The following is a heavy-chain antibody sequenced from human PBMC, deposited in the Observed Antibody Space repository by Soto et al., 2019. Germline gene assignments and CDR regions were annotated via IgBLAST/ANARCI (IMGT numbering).Heavy chain of an antibody. V-gene: IGHV4-61*01. CDR1: GGSVSNKTYY. D-gene: IGHD4-17*01. Sequence: SYTLSLTCSVSGGSVSNKTYYWIWIRQPPGKRLEWIGYVYYSGTTNYNPSLKSRVTISVDLSKNQFSLRLSSVTTADTALYYCARTTAVPNTLRSRYFFDYWGQGTLVTGSS. J-gene: IGHJ4*02. CDR3: ARTTAVPNTLRSRYFFDY. CDR2: VYYSGTT.